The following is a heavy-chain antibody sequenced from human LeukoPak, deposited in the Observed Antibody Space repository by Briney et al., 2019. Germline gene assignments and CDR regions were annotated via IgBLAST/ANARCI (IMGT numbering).Heavy chain of an antibody. CDR3: AREFLGARYYYYYYYMDV. Sequence: SVKVSCKASGGTFSSYAISWVRQAPGQGLEWMGGIIPIFGTANYAQKFQGRVTITADKSTSTAYMELSSLRSEDTAVYYCAREFLGARYYYYYYYMDVWGKGTTVTVSS. CDR2: IIPIFGTA. CDR1: GGTFSSYA. D-gene: IGHD1-26*01. V-gene: IGHV1-69*06. J-gene: IGHJ6*03.